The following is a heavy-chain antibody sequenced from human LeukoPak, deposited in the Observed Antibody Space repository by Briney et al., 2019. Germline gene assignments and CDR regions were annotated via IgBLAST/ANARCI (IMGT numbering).Heavy chain of an antibody. J-gene: IGHJ4*02. CDR3: ARAKYCSSTSCYTESGFDY. D-gene: IGHD2-2*02. V-gene: IGHV4-34*01. CDR1: GGSFSGYY. CDR2: INHCGST. Sequence: PSETLPLPCAVCGGSFSGYYWSWIRPPPGQGLAWIGEINHCGSTNYNPSLKNRVTISVDTSKNHFSLKLISVTAADTAVYYCARAKYCSSTSCYTESGFDYWGQGTLVTVSS.